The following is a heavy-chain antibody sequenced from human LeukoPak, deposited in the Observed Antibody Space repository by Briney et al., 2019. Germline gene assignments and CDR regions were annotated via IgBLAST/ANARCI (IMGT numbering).Heavy chain of an antibody. CDR1: GGSISSSSYY. CDR2: IYYSGST. CDR3: ARAGRMYYYDSSGLYWYFDL. D-gene: IGHD3-22*01. J-gene: IGHJ2*01. V-gene: IGHV4-39*07. Sequence: PSETLSLTCTVSGGSISSSSYYWGWIRQPPGKGLEWIGSIYYSGSTNYNPSLKSRVTISVDTSKNQFSLKLSSVTAADTAVYYCARAGRMYYYDSSGLYWYFDLWGRGTLVTVSS.